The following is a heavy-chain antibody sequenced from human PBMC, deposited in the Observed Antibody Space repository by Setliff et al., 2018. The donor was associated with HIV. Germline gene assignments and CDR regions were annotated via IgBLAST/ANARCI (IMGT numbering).Heavy chain of an antibody. CDR2: INHDRTT. Sequence: TLSLTCAVFGGSFSGYYWSWIRQPPGKGLEWIGEINHDRTTNYNPSLKSRVTISVDTSKNQFSLTLNSVTAADTAVYYCARGSRQLTIFGVVFKTNYYFMDVWGKGTAVTVSS. D-gene: IGHD3-3*01. V-gene: IGHV4-34*01. CDR1: GGSFSGYY. CDR3: ARGSRQLTIFGVVFKTNYYFMDV. J-gene: IGHJ6*03.